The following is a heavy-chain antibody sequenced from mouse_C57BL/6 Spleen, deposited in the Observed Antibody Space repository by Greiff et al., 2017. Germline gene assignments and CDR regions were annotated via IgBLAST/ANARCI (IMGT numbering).Heavy chain of an antibody. CDR3: ARLGKKFAY. CDR1: GYTFTDYN. D-gene: IGHD3-1*01. J-gene: IGHJ3*01. Sequence: EVQGVESGPELVKPGASVKIPCKASGYTFTDYNMDWVKQSHGKSLEWIGDINPNNGGTIYNQKFKGKATLTVDKSSSTAYMELRSLTSEDTAVYYCARLGKKFAYWGQGTLVTVSA. V-gene: IGHV1-18*01. CDR2: INPNNGGT.